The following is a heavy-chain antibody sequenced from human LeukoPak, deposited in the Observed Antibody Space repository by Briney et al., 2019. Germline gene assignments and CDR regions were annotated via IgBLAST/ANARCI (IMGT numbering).Heavy chain of an antibody. D-gene: IGHD7-27*01. CDR1: DDSITIYY. Sequence: SSETLSLTCTVSDDSITIYYWSWIRQPPGKGLEWIGYVYYSGSTEYNPSLRSRVTISLEMSKRQFSLNLTSVTAADTAVYYCASNTGTVFDYWGQGALVTVSS. CDR3: ASNTGTVFDY. J-gene: IGHJ4*02. V-gene: IGHV4-59*01. CDR2: VYYSGST.